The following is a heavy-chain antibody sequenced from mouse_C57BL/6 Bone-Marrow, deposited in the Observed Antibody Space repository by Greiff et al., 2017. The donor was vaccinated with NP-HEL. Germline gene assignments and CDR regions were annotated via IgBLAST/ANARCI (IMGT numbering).Heavy chain of an antibody. CDR3: ARRGTAQATVWFAY. J-gene: IGHJ3*01. CDR1: GYTFTDYN. V-gene: IGHV1-18*01. Sequence: VQLQQSGPELVKPGASVKIPCKASGYTFTDYNMDWVKQSHGKSLEWIGDINPNNGGTIYNQKFKGKATLTVDKSSSTAYMELRSLTSEDTAVYYCARRGTAQATVWFAYWGQGTLVTVSA. CDR2: INPNNGGT. D-gene: IGHD3-2*02.